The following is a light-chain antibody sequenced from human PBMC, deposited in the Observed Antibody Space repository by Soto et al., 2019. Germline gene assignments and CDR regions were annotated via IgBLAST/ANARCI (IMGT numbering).Light chain of an antibody. CDR1: QSVSSS. CDR2: DAS. Sequence: EIVLTQSPATLSLSPGERATLSCRASQSVSSSLAWYQQKPGQAPRLLIYDASNRATGIPARFSGSGSGTDFTLTISRREPEDFAVYYCQQRSNWLFTFGPGTKVDIK. V-gene: IGKV3-11*01. J-gene: IGKJ3*01. CDR3: QQRSNWLFT.